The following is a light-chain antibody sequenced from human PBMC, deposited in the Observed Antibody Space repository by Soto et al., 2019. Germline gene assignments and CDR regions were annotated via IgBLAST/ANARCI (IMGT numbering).Light chain of an antibody. Sequence: QSALTQPASVSGSPGQSITISCTGTSSDVGSYNLVSWYQQHPGKAPKLMIYEVSKRPPGVSNRFSGSKSGNTASLTISGLQAEDEADYYCCSYAGSGVVFGGGTKLTVL. J-gene: IGLJ2*01. CDR1: SSDVGSYNL. V-gene: IGLV2-23*02. CDR3: CSYAGSGVV. CDR2: EVS.